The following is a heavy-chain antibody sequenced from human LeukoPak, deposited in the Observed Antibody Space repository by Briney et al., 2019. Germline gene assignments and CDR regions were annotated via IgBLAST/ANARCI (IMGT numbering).Heavy chain of an antibody. CDR1: GYTFTSYG. CDR3: ARDDKIAAAGTSDAFDI. D-gene: IGHD6-13*01. J-gene: IGHJ3*02. Sequence: ASVKVSCKASGYTFTSYGISWVRQAPGQGLEWMGWISAYNGNTNYAQKLQGRVTMTTDTSTSTAYMEPRSLRSDDTAVYYCARDDKIAAAGTSDAFDIWGQGTMVTVSS. V-gene: IGHV1-18*01. CDR2: ISAYNGNT.